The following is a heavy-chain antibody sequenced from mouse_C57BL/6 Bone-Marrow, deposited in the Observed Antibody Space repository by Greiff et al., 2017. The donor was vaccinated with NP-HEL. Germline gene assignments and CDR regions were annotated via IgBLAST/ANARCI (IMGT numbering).Heavy chain of an antibody. Sequence: QVQLKESGAELASPGASVKMSCKASGYTFTSYTMHWVKQRPGQGLEWIGYINPSSGYTKYNQKFKDKATLTSANSSSTAYMQLSSLTSEDSAVYYCARSRLRAYWGQGTLVTVSA. CDR2: INPSSGYT. CDR1: GYTFTSYT. J-gene: IGHJ3*01. CDR3: ARSRLRAY. V-gene: IGHV1-4*01. D-gene: IGHD2-12*01.